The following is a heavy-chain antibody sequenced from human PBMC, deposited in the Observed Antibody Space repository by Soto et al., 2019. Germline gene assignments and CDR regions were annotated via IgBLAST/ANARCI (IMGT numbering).Heavy chain of an antibody. CDR2: IRQDGSEK. CDR1: GFTFSRYW. CDR3: ARDLPAISGRPGGWFDP. Sequence: EVQLVESGGGLVQPGGSLSLSCAASGFTFSRYWMSWVRQAPGKGLEWVANIRQDGSEKSYVDSVKGRFTISRDNAKNSLYLQMNSLRAEDTAVYFCARDLPAISGRPGGWFDPWGQGTRGAVAS. D-gene: IGHD6-6*01. V-gene: IGHV3-7*01. J-gene: IGHJ5*02.